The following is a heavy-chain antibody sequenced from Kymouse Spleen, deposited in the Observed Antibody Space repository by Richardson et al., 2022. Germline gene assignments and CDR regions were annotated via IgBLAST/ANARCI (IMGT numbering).Heavy chain of an antibody. Sequence: QVQLVESGGGVVQPGRSLRLSCAASGFTFSSYGMHWVRQAPGKGLEWVAVISYDGSNKYYADSVKGRFTISRDNSKNTLYLQMNSLRAEDTAVYYCAKGNWNYGDYWGQGTLVTVSS. CDR1: GFTFSSYG. CDR2: ISYDGSNK. J-gene: IGHJ4*02. D-gene: IGHD1-7*01. CDR3: AKGNWNYGDY. V-gene: IGHV3-30*18.